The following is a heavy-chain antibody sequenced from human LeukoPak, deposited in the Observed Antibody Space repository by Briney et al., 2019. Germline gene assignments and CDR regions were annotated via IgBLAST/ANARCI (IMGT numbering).Heavy chain of an antibody. V-gene: IGHV4-59*01. Sequence: SETLSLTCTVSGVSIRTYYWNWIRQPPGKGPEWIGYIYRRSTNYNPSFESRVTISVDTSKNQFSLKLSSVTAADTAVYYCARGGDYEIDYWGQGILVTVSS. CDR2: IYRRST. J-gene: IGHJ4*02. D-gene: IGHD4-17*01. CDR1: GVSIRTYY. CDR3: ARGGDYEIDY.